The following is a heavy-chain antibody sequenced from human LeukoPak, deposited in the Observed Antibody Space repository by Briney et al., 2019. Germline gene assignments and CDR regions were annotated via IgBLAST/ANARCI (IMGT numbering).Heavy chain of an antibody. D-gene: IGHD3-10*01. V-gene: IGHV4-34*01. J-gene: IGHJ4*02. Sequence: PSETLSLTCAVYGGSFSGYYWSWVRQFPGKGLEWIGEISYSGSTNYNPSLKSRVTISIDTSKNQFSLKMRPVTDADTAVYYCAINDGSGSYYKSDYWGRGTLVTVSS. CDR3: AINDGSGSYYKSDY. CDR2: ISYSGST. CDR1: GGSFSGYY.